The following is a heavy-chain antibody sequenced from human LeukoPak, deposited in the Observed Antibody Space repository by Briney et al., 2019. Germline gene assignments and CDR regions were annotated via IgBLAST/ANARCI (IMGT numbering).Heavy chain of an antibody. CDR3: ARAIAAAGIGWFDP. Sequence: GGSLRLSCAASGFTVSSNYMSWVRQAPGKGLEWVSVIYSGGSTYYADSVKGRFIISRDNSKNTLYLQMNSLRAEDTAVYYCARAIAAAGIGWFDPWGQGTLVTVSS. CDR1: GFTVSSNY. CDR2: IYSGGST. J-gene: IGHJ5*02. D-gene: IGHD6-13*01. V-gene: IGHV3-53*01.